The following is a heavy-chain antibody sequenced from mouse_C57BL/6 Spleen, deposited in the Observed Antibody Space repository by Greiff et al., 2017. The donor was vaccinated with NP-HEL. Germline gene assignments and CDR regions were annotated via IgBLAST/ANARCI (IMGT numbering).Heavy chain of an antibody. Sequence: EVQLVESGPELVKPGASVKMSCKASGYTFTDYNMHWVKQSHGKSLEWIGYINPNNGGTSYNQKFKGKATLTVNKSSSTAYMELRSLTSEDSAVYYCASERNLLQAYWGQGTLVTVSA. CDR3: ASERNLLQAY. J-gene: IGHJ3*01. D-gene: IGHD1-1*01. CDR2: INPNNGGT. V-gene: IGHV1-22*01. CDR1: GYTFTDYN.